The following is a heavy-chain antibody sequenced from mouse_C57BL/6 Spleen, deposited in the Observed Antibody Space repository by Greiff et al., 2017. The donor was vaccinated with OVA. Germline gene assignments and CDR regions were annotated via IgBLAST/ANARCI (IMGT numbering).Heavy chain of an antibody. CDR1: GYSFTGYY. J-gene: IGHJ2*01. Sequence: EVQLQQSGPELVKPGASVKISCKASGYSFTGYYMNWVKQSPEQSLAWIGEINPSNGGTTYNQKFKAKATLTVDKSSSTAYMQLKSLTSEDTAVYYCARYDYDEGNFDYWGQGATLTVSS. D-gene: IGHD2-4*01. CDR3: ARYDYDEGNFDY. CDR2: INPSNGGT. V-gene: IGHV1-42*01.